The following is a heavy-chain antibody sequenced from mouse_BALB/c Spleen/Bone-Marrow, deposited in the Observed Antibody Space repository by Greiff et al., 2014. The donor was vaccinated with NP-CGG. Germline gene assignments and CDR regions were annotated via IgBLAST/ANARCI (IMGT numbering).Heavy chain of an antibody. CDR3: AKTGTGAADY. D-gene: IGHD4-1*01. V-gene: IGHV2-2*02. CDR1: GFSLTTYG. CDR2: IWGGGST. Sequence: VQLQQSGPGLVQPSQSLSITCTVSGFSLTTYGVHWVRQSPGKGLEWLGVIWGGGSTDYNAAFISRLSITKNNSKSQVFFKMNSLQPNDTAIYYGAKTGTGAADYWGQGTTLTVSS. J-gene: IGHJ2*01.